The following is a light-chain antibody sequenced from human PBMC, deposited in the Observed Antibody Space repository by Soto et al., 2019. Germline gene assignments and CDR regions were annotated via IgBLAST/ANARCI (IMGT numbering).Light chain of an antibody. CDR2: EVS. V-gene: IGLV2-14*01. CDR3: TSYTGSAYV. CDR1: SSDVGGYNS. Sequence: QSALTQPASVSGSPGQSITISCTGTSSDVGGYNSVSWYQQHPGKAPKLLIYEVSNRPSGLLNRFSGSKSGNTASLTISGLQAEDEGDYYCTSYTGSAYVFGTGTKLTVL. J-gene: IGLJ1*01.